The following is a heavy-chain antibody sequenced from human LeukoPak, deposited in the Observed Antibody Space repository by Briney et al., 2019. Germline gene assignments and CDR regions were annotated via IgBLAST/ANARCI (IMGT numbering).Heavy chain of an antibody. CDR3: ARDLRDCSGGRCYSRIPNDAFDI. J-gene: IGHJ3*02. V-gene: IGHV3-11*01. Sequence: GGSLRLSCAASGFTFSDYYMSWIRQAPGKGLEWVSYISSSGSTIYYADSVKGRFTISRDNAKNSLYLQMNSLRAEDTAVYYCARDLRDCSGGRCYSRIPNDAFDIWGQGTLVTVSS. CDR1: GFTFSDYY. D-gene: IGHD2-15*01. CDR2: ISSSGSTI.